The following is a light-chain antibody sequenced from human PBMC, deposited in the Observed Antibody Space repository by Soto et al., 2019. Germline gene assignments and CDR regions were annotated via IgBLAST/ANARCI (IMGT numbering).Light chain of an antibody. Sequence: EIVLTQSPDTLSLSPGERATLSCRASQSVSSGYLAWYQQKPGQAPRLLIYGASSRATGIPARFSGSGSGTDFTLTISRLEPEDFAVYYCQQYGSSPWTFGQGTKVDIK. V-gene: IGKV3-20*01. CDR2: GAS. J-gene: IGKJ1*01. CDR3: QQYGSSPWT. CDR1: QSVSSGY.